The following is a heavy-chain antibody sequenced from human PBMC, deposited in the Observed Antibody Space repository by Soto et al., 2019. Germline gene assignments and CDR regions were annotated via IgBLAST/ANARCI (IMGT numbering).Heavy chain of an antibody. CDR2: IGGSADDT. V-gene: IGHV3-23*01. CDR3: AKESYHRRTDFAS. CDR1: GFSFSRCA. Sequence: EVQLLESGGGLVQPGGSLRLSCAASGFSFSRCAMSWVRQAPGKALEWVSTIGGSADDTHYADVVKGRFTISRDNSENTLYLQMNSLRAEDMAVYYCAKESYHRRTDFASWGQGSLVTVSS. J-gene: IGHJ4*02. D-gene: IGHD1-1*01.